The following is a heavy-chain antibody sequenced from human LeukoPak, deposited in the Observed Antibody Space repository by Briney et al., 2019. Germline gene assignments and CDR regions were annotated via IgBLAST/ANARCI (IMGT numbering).Heavy chain of an antibody. V-gene: IGHV3-23*01. CDR2: ISSSGGST. CDR1: GFTFSSYE. CDR3: AKLGRYFDWKGD. Sequence: PGGSLRLSCAASGFTFSSYEMNWVRQAPGKGLEWVSYISSSGGSTYYADSVKGRFTISRDNSKNTLYLQMNSLRAEDTAVYYCAKLGRYFDWKGDWGQGTLVTVSS. J-gene: IGHJ4*02. D-gene: IGHD3-9*01.